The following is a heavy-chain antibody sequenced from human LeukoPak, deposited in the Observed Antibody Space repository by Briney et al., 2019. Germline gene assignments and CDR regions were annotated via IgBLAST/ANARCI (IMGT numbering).Heavy chain of an antibody. V-gene: IGHV4-4*07. Sequence: SETLSLTCTVSGGSTSSYYWSWIRQSAGKGLEWIGRIYVSGSTTYNPSLNSRVTMSLDTSKNQFSLKLSSVIAADTAVYYCARVVSQYGDYAWIVNWFDPWGQGTLVTVSS. CDR3: ARVVSQYGDYAWIVNWFDP. D-gene: IGHD4-17*01. CDR2: IYVSGST. J-gene: IGHJ5*02. CDR1: GGSTSSYY.